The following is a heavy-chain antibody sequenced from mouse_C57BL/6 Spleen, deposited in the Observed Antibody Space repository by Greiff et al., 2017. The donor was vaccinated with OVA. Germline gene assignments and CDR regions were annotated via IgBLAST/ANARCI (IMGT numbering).Heavy chain of an antibody. CDR3: ARYSNYGYFDY. Sequence: EVKLMESGPELVKPGASVKISCKASGYTFTDYYMNWVKQSHGKSLEWIGDINPNNGGTSYNQKFKGKATLTVDKSSSTAYMELRSLTSEDSAVYYCARYSNYGYFDYWGQGTTLTVSS. J-gene: IGHJ2*01. D-gene: IGHD2-5*01. V-gene: IGHV1-26*01. CDR1: GYTFTDYY. CDR2: INPNNGGT.